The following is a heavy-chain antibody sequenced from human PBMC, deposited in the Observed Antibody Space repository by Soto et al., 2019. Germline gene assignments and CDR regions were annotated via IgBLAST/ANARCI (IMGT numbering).Heavy chain of an antibody. CDR2: IIPIFGTA. Sequence: GASVKVSCKASGGTFGSYASSWVRQAPGQGLEWMGGIIPIFGTANYAQKFQGRVTITADESTSTAYMELSSLRSEDTAVYYCARANSYCSSTSCYGYYYYYGMDVWGQGTTVTVSS. D-gene: IGHD2-2*01. CDR1: GGTFGSYA. J-gene: IGHJ6*02. V-gene: IGHV1-69*13. CDR3: ARANSYCSSTSCYGYYYYYGMDV.